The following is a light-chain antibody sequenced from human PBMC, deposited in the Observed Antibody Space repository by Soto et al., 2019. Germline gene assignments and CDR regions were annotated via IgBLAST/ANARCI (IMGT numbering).Light chain of an antibody. CDR2: DVS. V-gene: IGLV2-11*01. J-gene: IGLJ1*01. CDR3: CSYAGSYTHV. CDR1: SSDVGGYNY. Sequence: QSALTQPRSVSGSPGQSVTISCTGTSSDVGGYNYVSWYQQHPGKAPKLMIYDVSKWPSGVPDRFSGSKSGNTASRTISGLQAEDEAHYYCCSYAGSYTHVFGTGTKLTVL.